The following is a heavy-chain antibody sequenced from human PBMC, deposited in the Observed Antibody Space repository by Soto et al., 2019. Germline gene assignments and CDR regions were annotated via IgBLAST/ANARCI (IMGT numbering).Heavy chain of an antibody. Sequence: GGSLRLSCAASGFTFSSYAMSWVGQSPGKGLEWVSAISGSGGSTYYADSVKGRFTISRDNSKKTLYLKMNSLRAEDTAVYYCAKDLRQQLVTTRPPWGQGTLVTVSS. V-gene: IGHV3-23*01. CDR1: GFTFSSYA. J-gene: IGHJ5*02. D-gene: IGHD6-13*01. CDR3: AKDLRQQLVTTRPP. CDR2: ISGSGGST.